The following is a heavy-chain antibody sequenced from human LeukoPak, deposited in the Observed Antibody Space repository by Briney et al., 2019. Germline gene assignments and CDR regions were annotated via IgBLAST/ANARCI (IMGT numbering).Heavy chain of an antibody. V-gene: IGHV3-66*01. D-gene: IGHD3-10*01. Sequence: GGSLRLSCVVSGFTVSNNYMSWVRQAPGKGLEWVSVIYSGGSTYYADSVKGRFSISRDDSKNKLNLQMNSLRAEDTAVYFCARGPASGTGGMDVWGQGTTVTVSS. J-gene: IGHJ6*02. CDR3: ARGPASGTGGMDV. CDR2: IYSGGST. CDR1: GFTVSNNY.